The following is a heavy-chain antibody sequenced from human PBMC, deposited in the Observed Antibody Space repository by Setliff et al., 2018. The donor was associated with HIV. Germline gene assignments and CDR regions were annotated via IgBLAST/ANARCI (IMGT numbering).Heavy chain of an antibody. CDR2: IYPGDSDT. CDR3: ARRKFGSGSYEWFDP. CDR1: GYSFNIYW. J-gene: IGHJ5*02. D-gene: IGHD1-26*01. V-gene: IGHV5-51*01. Sequence: GESLKISCQGFGYSFNIYWIGWVRQMPGKGLEWMGIIYPGDSDTKYSPSFQGQVTISADKSISTAYLQWSSLKASDTAIYYCARRKFGSGSYEWFDPWGQGTLVTVSS.